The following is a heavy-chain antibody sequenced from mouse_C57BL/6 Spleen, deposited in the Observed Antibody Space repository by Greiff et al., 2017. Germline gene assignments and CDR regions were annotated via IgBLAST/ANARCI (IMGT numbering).Heavy chain of an antibody. CDR2: IYPGSGST. CDR1: GYTFTSSW. V-gene: IGHV1-55*01. CDR3: AIKNYYGSGDY. D-gene: IGHD1-1*01. J-gene: IGHJ2*01. Sequence: QVQLQQPGAELVKPGASVKMSCKASGYTFTSSWITWVKQRPGQGLEWIGDIYPGSGSTNYNEKFKSKATLTVDTSSSTAYMQLSSLTSEDSAVYYCAIKNYYGSGDYWRQGTTLTVSS.